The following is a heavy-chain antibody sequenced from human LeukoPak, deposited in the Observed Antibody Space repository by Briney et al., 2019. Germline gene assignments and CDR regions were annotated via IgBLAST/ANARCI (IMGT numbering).Heavy chain of an antibody. J-gene: IGHJ4*02. D-gene: IGHD3-16*01. V-gene: IGHV3-74*01. Sequence: GGSLSPSCAASGFTLGNYWMPSVRHAPGKGMEWVSRINEGATTIIYADSVKGRFTTSRANARNPLYLQMNTLTTEDLAVHYCVRDLILVWTPGDDFDQGGKGTLVTVSS. CDR1: GFTLGNYW. CDR3: VRDLILVWTPGDDFDQ. CDR2: INEGATTI.